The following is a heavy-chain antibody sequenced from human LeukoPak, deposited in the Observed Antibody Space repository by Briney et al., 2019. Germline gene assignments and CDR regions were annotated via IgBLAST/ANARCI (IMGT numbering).Heavy chain of an antibody. CDR2: IIPILCIA. CDR3: ARSPVVPAATYYFDY. V-gene: IGHV1-69*10. Sequence: XXXGQXXXXVGGIIPILCIANYAQKFQGRVTITADKSTSTAYMELSSLRSEDTAVYYCARSPVVPAATYYFDYWGQGTLVTLSS. J-gene: IGHJ4*02. D-gene: IGHD2-2*01.